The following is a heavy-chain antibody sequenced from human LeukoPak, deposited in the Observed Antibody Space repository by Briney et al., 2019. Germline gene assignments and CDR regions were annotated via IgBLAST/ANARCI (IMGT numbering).Heavy chain of an antibody. D-gene: IGHD6-19*01. CDR2: ISGNSAFI. CDR3: ARGHTSGWSNFDC. J-gene: IGHJ4*02. V-gene: IGHV3-21*01. CDR1: GFTFNTYA. Sequence: GGSLRLSCAASGFTFNTYAMTWVRQAPGKGLEWVSSISGNSAFIYYADSVRGRFTISRDNAKNSLYLQMSSLRAEDTAVYYCARGHTSGWSNFDCWGLGTLVTVSS.